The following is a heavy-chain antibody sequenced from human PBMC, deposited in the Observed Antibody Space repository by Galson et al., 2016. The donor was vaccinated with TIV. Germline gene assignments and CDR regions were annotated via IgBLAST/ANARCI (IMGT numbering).Heavy chain of an antibody. V-gene: IGHV3-21*01. CDR1: GFTFSNYN. CDR2: ISSTSNYI. J-gene: IGHJ6*02. CDR3: ARTGSYYHYAMDV. D-gene: IGHD1-26*01. Sequence: SLRLSCAASGFTFSNYNMNWVRQAPGKGLEWVSSISSTSNYIYYGDPVKGRFTISRDNAENSLHLHMNSLRAEDTAIYFCARTGSYYHYAMDVWGQGTTVTVSS.